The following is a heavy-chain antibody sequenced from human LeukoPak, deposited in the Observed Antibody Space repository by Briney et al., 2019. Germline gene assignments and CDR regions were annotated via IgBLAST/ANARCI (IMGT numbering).Heavy chain of an antibody. D-gene: IGHD4-17*01. CDR2: IYYSGIT. Sequence: PSETLSLTCAGSGGSISDSSYYWGWIRQPPGKGLEWIGTIYYSGITYYNPSLKSRVSISIDRSKNQFSLKLTSVTAADTAVYYCARDEFGDFQGFDYWGQGTRVTVSS. V-gene: IGHV4-39*07. J-gene: IGHJ4*02. CDR3: ARDEFGDFQGFDY. CDR1: GGSISDSSYY.